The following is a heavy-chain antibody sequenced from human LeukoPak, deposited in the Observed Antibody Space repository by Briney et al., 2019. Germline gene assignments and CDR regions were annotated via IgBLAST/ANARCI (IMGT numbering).Heavy chain of an antibody. Sequence: SETLSLTCTVSGYSISNGYYWGWIRQPPGKGLEWIGSIYHSGSTYYNPSLKSRVTISVDTSKNQFSLKLSSVTAADTAVYYCHMVRGVIPKYYFDYWGQGTLVTVSS. CDR1: GYSISNGYY. V-gene: IGHV4-38-2*02. CDR2: IYHSGST. CDR3: HMVRGVIPKYYFDY. D-gene: IGHD3-10*01. J-gene: IGHJ4*02.